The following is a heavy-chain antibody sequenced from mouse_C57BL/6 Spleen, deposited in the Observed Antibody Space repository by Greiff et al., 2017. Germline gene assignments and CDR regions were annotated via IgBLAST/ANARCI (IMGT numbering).Heavy chain of an antibody. CDR2: ISDGGSYT. V-gene: IGHV5-4*01. Sequence: EVQGVESGGGLVKPGGSLKLSCAASGFTFSSYAMSWVRQTPEKRLEWVATISDGGSYTYYPDNVKGRFTISRDNAKNNLYLQMSHLKSEDTAMYYCARDLWDSYYFDYWGQGTTLTVSS. D-gene: IGHD4-1*01. CDR3: ARDLWDSYYFDY. J-gene: IGHJ2*01. CDR1: GFTFSSYA.